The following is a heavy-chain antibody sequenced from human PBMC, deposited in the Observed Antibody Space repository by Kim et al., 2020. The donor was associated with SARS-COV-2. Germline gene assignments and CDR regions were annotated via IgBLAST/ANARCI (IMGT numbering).Heavy chain of an antibody. J-gene: IGHJ4*02. D-gene: IGHD3-10*01. CDR2: ISYDGSNK. Sequence: GGSLILSCAASGFTFSSYGMHWVRQAPGKGLEWVAVISYDGSNKYYADSVKGRFTISRDNSKNTLYLQMNSLRAEDTAVYYCARDQGVLLWFGESRPFDYWGQGTLVTVSS. V-gene: IGHV3-33*05. CDR1: GFTFSSYG. CDR3: ARDQGVLLWFGESRPFDY.